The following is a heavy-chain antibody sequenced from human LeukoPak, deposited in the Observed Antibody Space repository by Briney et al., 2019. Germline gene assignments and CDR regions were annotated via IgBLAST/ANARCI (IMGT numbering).Heavy chain of an antibody. J-gene: IGHJ5*02. CDR1: GYTFTSYG. CDR2: ISAYNGNT. Sequence: ASVKVSCKASGYTFTSYGISRVRQAPGQGLEWMGWISAYNGNTNYAQKLQGRVTMTTDTSTSTAYMELRSLRSDDTAVYYCARDVLRYFDWLNNWFDPWGQGTLVTVSS. D-gene: IGHD3-9*01. V-gene: IGHV1-18*04. CDR3: ARDVLRYFDWLNNWFDP.